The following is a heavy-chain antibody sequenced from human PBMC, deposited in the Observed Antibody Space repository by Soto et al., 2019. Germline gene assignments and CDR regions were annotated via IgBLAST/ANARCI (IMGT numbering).Heavy chain of an antibody. CDR1: GDSVRSGPSF. CDR3: ARGRGYGYGIDY. CDR2: IYNSETT. J-gene: IGHJ4*02. Sequence: QMQLQESGPGLVTPSETLSLTCTVSGDSVRSGPSFWSWIRQPPGKGLECIAYIYNSETTYYNTSLRSRVTISVATSNNQCSLKLSSVTAADTGVYYCARGRGYGYGIDYWGQGTLVSVSS. V-gene: IGHV4-61*01. D-gene: IGHD5-18*01.